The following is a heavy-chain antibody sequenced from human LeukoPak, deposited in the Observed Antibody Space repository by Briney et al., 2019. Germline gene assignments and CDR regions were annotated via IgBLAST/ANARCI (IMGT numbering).Heavy chain of an antibody. V-gene: IGHV4-39*01. CDR3: ASSWYWFDP. Sequence: PGGSLRLSCAASGFTFSTYWMSWVRQPPGKGLEWTGSIYYSGSTYYNPSLKSRVTISVDTSKNQFSLKLSSVTAADTAVYCCASSWYWFDPWGQGTLVTVSS. CDR1: GFTFSTYW. CDR2: IYYSGST. D-gene: IGHD2-15*01. J-gene: IGHJ5*02.